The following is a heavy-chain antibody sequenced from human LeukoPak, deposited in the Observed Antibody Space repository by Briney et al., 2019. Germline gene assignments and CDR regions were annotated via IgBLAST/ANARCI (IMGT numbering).Heavy chain of an antibody. V-gene: IGHV1-69*06. Sequence: SVKVSCKASGGTFSSYAISWVRQAPGQGLEWMGGIIPIFGTANYAQKFQGRVTITADKSTSTAYMELSSLRSEDTAVYYCARGDPYCSGGSCYSYYYYYMDVWGKGTTVTVSS. CDR1: GGTFSSYA. J-gene: IGHJ6*03. CDR3: ARGDPYCSGGSCYSYYYYYMDV. CDR2: IIPIFGTA. D-gene: IGHD2-15*01.